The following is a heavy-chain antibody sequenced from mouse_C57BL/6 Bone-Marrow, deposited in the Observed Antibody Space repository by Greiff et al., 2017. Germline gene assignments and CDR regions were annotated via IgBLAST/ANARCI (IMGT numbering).Heavy chain of an antibody. CDR3: ARYHYYGSSGYFDV. D-gene: IGHD1-1*01. Sequence: VHVKQSVAELVRPGASVKLSCTASGFNIKNTYMHWVKQRPEQGLEWIGRIDPANGNTKYAPKFQGKATITADTSSNTAYLQLSSLTSEDTAIYYCARYHYYGSSGYFDVWGTGTTVTVSS. J-gene: IGHJ1*03. V-gene: IGHV14-3*01. CDR1: GFNIKNTY. CDR2: IDPANGNT.